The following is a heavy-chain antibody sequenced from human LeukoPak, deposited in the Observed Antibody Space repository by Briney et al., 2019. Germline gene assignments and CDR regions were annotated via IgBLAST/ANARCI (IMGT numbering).Heavy chain of an antibody. CDR1: GFTFSSYG. CDR2: ISYDGSNK. V-gene: IGHV3-30*19. Sequence: PGGSLRLSCAASGFTFSSYGMHWVRQAPGKGLEWVAVISYDGSNKYYADSVKGRFTISRDNSKNTLYLQMNSLRAEDTAVYYCARGHPMTTVVTPDYWGQGTLVTVSS. CDR3: ARGHPMTTVVTPDY. J-gene: IGHJ4*02. D-gene: IGHD4-23*01.